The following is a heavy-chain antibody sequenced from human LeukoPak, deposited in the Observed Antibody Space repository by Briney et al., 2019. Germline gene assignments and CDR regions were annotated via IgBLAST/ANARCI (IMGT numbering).Heavy chain of an antibody. D-gene: IGHD6-19*01. Sequence: GGSLRLSCAASGFTLSSYSMNWVREAPGKGLEWVSSISSSSSYIYYADSVKGRFTISRNNAKNSLNLQVNSLRAEDTAVYYCARGRVGQWLVDAFDLWGQGTVVTVSS. CDR1: GFTLSSYS. CDR2: ISSSSSYI. CDR3: ARGRVGQWLVDAFDL. V-gene: IGHV3-21*01. J-gene: IGHJ3*01.